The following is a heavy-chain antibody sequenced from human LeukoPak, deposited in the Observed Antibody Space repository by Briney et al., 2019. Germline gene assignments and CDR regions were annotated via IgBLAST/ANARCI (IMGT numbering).Heavy chain of an antibody. CDR3: ARGPYDFWSGYTYYFDY. D-gene: IGHD3-3*01. CDR2: IYHSGST. Sequence: SQTLSPTCPVSGGSISRGGYYWSWIRQPPGKGLGGFGDIYHSGSTYYNPSLKSRVTISVDRSKNQFSLKLSSVTAADTAVYYCARGPYDFWSGYTYYFDYWGQGTLVTVSS. V-gene: IGHV4-30-2*01. CDR1: GGSISRGGYY. J-gene: IGHJ4*02.